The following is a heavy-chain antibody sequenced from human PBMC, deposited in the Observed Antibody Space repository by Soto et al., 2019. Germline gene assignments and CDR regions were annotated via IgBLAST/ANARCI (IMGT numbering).Heavy chain of an antibody. V-gene: IGHV3-11*01. CDR1: GFTFSDYY. Sequence: GGSLRLSCAASGFTFSDYYMSWIRQAPGKGLEWVSYISSSGSTIYYADSVKGRFTISRDNAKNSLYLQMNSLRAEDTAVYYCARDRYYYYYYMDVWGKGTTVTVSS. J-gene: IGHJ6*03. CDR3: ARDRYYYYYYMDV. CDR2: ISSSGSTI.